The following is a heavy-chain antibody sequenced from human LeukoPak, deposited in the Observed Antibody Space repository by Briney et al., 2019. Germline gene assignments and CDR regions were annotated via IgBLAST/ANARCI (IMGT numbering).Heavy chain of an antibody. CDR1: RFTFSSYS. CDR3: ARDTRRDYDILTGRYKYYYYYGMDV. J-gene: IGHJ6*02. Sequence: GGSLRLSCAASRFTFSSYSMNWVRQAPGKGLEWVSSISSSSSYIYYADSVKGRFTISRDNAKNSLYLQMNSLRAEDTAVYYCARDTRRDYDILTGRYKYYYYYGMDVWGQGTTVTVSS. D-gene: IGHD3-9*01. CDR2: ISSSSSYI. V-gene: IGHV3-21*01.